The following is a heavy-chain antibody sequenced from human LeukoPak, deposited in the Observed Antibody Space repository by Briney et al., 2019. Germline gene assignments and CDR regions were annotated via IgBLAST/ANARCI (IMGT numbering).Heavy chain of an antibody. CDR2: ISYDGSNK. CDR1: GFTFSSYG. Sequence: GGSLRLSCAASGFTFSSYGMHWVRQAPGKGLGWVAVISYDGSNKYYADSVKGRFTISRDNSKNTLYLQMNSLRAEDTAVYYCAKLAVAGTFDYWGQGTLVTVSS. CDR3: AKLAVAGTFDY. J-gene: IGHJ4*02. D-gene: IGHD6-19*01. V-gene: IGHV3-30*18.